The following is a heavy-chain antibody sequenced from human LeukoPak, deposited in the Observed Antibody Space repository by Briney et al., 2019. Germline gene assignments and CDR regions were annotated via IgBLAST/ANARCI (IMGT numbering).Heavy chain of an antibody. CDR3: AKRVAGTSKYFDY. J-gene: IGHJ4*02. Sequence: GGSLRLSCAASGFTLSSNYMSWVRQAPGKGPEWVSTISLSGDSASYADSVKGRFTISRDNSKSSLYLHMNSLRAEDTAVYYCAKRVAGTSKYFDYWGQGTLVTVSS. CDR1: GFTLSSNY. CDR2: ISLSGDSA. V-gene: IGHV3-23*01. D-gene: IGHD6-19*01.